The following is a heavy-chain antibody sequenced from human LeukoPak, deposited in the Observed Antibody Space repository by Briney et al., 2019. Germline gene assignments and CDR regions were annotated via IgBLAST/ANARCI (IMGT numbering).Heavy chain of an antibody. Sequence: GGPLRLSCAASGFTFSSYSMNWVRQAPGKGLEWVSSISSSSSYIYYADSVKGRFTISRDNAKNSLYLQMNSLRAEDTAVYYCARDGGGSSSSRPRFDYWGQGTLVTVSS. CDR3: ARDGGGSSSSRPRFDY. CDR1: GFTFSSYS. J-gene: IGHJ4*02. V-gene: IGHV3-21*01. CDR2: ISSSSSYI. D-gene: IGHD6-13*01.